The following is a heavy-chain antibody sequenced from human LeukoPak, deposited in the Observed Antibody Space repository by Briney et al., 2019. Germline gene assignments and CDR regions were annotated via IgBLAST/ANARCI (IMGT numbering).Heavy chain of an antibody. V-gene: IGHV4-30-4*01. D-gene: IGHD3-10*01. CDR3: ARGPYGSGSYY. Sequence: SETLSLTCTVSGGSLSNNNYYWSWIRQPPGKGLEWIGYIYYSGTTYYNPSLKSRVTISVDTSKNQFSLKLTSLTAADTAVYYCARGPYGSGSYYWGQGTLVTVSS. CDR1: GGSLSNNNYY. CDR2: IYYSGTT. J-gene: IGHJ4*02.